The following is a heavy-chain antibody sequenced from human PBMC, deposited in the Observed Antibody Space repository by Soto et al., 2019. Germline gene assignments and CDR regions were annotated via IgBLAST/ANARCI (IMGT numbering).Heavy chain of an antibody. D-gene: IGHD6-13*01. CDR2: INPYNGNT. CDR3: ASRLAAAELG. CDR1: GYTFTNYG. Sequence: QVHLVQSGAEVKKPGASVKVSCKASGYTFTNYGISWVRQAPGQGLEWMGWINPYNGNTNYAQKLQGRVTMTTDTSTSTAYMELRSLRSDDTAVYSCASRLAAAELGWGQGPLVTVSS. J-gene: IGHJ4*02. V-gene: IGHV1-18*01.